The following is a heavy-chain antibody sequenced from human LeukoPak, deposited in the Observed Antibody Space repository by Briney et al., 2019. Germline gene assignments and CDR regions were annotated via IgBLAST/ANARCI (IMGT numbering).Heavy chain of an antibody. CDR2: INPNSGGT. CDR1: GYTFTGYY. J-gene: IGHJ6*03. CDR3: ARGYYDFWSGRYYYMDV. D-gene: IGHD3-3*01. Sequence: GASVKVSCKASGYTFTGYYMHWVRQAPGQGLEWMGWINPNSGGTNYAQKFQGRVTMTRDTSISTAYMELSRLRSDDTAVYYCARGYYDFWSGRYYYMDVWGKGTTVTVS. V-gene: IGHV1-2*02.